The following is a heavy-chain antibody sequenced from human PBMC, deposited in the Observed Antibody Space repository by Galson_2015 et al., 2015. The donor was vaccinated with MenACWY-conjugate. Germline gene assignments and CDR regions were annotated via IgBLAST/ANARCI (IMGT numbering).Heavy chain of an antibody. CDR3: ARAPRITIFGVVNARRHGMDV. CDR2: IYSGGST. J-gene: IGHJ6*02. Sequence: SLRLSCAASGFTVSSNYMSWVRQAPGKGLEWVSVIYSGGSTYYADSVKGRFTISRDNSKNTLYLQMNSLRAEDTAVYYCARAPRITIFGVVNARRHGMDVWGQGTTVTVSS. CDR1: GFTVSSNY. D-gene: IGHD3-3*01. V-gene: IGHV3-53*01.